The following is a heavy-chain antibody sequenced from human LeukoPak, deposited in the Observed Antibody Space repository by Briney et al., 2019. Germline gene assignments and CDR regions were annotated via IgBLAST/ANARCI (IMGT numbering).Heavy chain of an antibody. CDR1: GFTFSSYA. D-gene: IGHD4-23*01. J-gene: IGHJ3*01. CDR2: MSRDVNHK. Sequence: PGRSLRLSCAASGFTFSSYAMHWVRQAPGKGPEWVAVMSRDVNHKYYADFVKGRFTISRDNSKNTLHLQMNTLTTEDTAVYYCAKRRLEDSGTYGGGFDFWGQGTMVTVSS. CDR3: AKRRLEDSGTYGGGFDF. V-gene: IGHV3-30*04.